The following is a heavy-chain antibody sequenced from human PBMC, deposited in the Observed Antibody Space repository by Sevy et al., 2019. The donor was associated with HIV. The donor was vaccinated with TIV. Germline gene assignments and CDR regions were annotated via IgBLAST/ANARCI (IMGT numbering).Heavy chain of an antibody. J-gene: IGHJ3*02. D-gene: IGHD3-16*01. V-gene: IGHV1-69*13. CDR3: ARDRDITFGGGDAFDI. CDR2: IIPMFDTA. CDR1: GGTFDTYT. Sequence: ASVKVSCKASGGTFDTYTISWLRQAPGQGLEWMGGIIPMFDTANYAQKFQGRVTITADDSTNTAYMDLSSLRSEDSAVYYCARDRDITFGGGDAFDIWDQGTMVTVSS.